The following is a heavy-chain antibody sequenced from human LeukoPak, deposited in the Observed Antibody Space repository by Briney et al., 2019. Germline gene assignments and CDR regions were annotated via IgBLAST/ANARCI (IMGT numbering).Heavy chain of an antibody. D-gene: IGHD3-3*01. CDR3: ARVLENYDFWSGYPNYYYYMDV. Sequence: GGSLRLSCAASGFTVSSNYMSWVRQAPGKGLEWVSVIYSGGSTYYADSVKGRFTISRDNSKNTLYLQMNSLRAEDTAVYYCARVLENYDFWSGYPNYYYYMDVWGKGTTVTVSS. CDR1: GFTVSSNY. J-gene: IGHJ6*03. V-gene: IGHV3-53*01. CDR2: IYSGGST.